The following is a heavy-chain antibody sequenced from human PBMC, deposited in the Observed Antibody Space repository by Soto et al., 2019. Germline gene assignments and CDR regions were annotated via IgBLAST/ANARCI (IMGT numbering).Heavy chain of an antibody. CDR3: ARAWGGNVFDY. V-gene: IGHV4-59*08. Sequence: QVQLQESGPGLVKPSETLSLTCTVSGGSISSYYWSWIRQPPGKGLEWIGYIYYSGSTNYNPSLKSRLTISLDTSKNQFSLKLSSVTAADTAVYYCARAWGGNVFDYWGQGTLVTVSS. CDR1: GGSISSYY. CDR2: IYYSGST. D-gene: IGHD3-16*01. J-gene: IGHJ4*02.